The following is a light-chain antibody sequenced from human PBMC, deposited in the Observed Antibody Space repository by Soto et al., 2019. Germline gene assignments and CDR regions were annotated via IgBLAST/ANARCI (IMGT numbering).Light chain of an antibody. Sequence: DIQMTQSPSSLSASVGDRVTITCRASQRITTYLNWYQQKPGKPPGLLIYAASSLQSGVPPRFSGSGSGTDFTLTISGLQPEDFVTYYCQQTYISPCTFGQGTKLEIK. CDR2: AAS. CDR3: QQTYISPCT. J-gene: IGKJ2*02. CDR1: QRITTY. V-gene: IGKV1-39*01.